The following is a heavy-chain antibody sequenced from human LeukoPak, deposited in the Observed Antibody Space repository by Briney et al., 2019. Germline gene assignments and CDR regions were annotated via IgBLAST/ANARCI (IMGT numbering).Heavy chain of an antibody. J-gene: IGHJ4*02. CDR1: GGSISSYC. V-gene: IGHV4-59*01. Sequence: SETLSLTCTVSGGSISSYCWSWIRQPPGKGLEWIGYIYYSGSTNHNPSLKSRVTISVDTSKNQFSLKLSSVTAADTAVYYCARVGILTGLDYWGQGTLVTVSS. D-gene: IGHD3-9*01. CDR2: IYYSGST. CDR3: ARVGILTGLDY.